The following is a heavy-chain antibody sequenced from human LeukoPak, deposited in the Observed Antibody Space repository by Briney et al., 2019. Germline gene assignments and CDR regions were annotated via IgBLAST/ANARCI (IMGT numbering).Heavy chain of an antibody. Sequence: GGSLTLSCADSGFTFSSYNMNWVRQAPGKGLEWVSSICSGSSYMYYAHSAKRGFTISRDNAKNSLYLQMNSLRAEDTAVYYGARAVYYYGSGSYEVYFDYWCEEGMVVVSS. V-gene: IGHV3-21*01. D-gene: IGHD3-10*01. CDR1: GFTFSSYN. CDR3: ARAVYYYGSGSYEVYFDY. J-gene: IGHJ4*02. CDR2: ICSGSSYM.